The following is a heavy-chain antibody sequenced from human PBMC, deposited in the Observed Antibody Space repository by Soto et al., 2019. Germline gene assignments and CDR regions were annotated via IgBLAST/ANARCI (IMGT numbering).Heavy chain of an antibody. D-gene: IGHD5-18*01. CDR2: INAGNGNT. CDR3: ARDPGYRDGNT. V-gene: IGHV1-3*05. Sequence: QVQLVQSGAEEKKPGASVKVSCKASGYTFTSYAMHWVRQAPGQRLEWMGWINAGNGNTKYSQKFQGRVTITRDTSASTAYMELSSLRSEDTAVHYCARDPGYRDGNTWGQGTLVTVSS. J-gene: IGHJ5*02. CDR1: GYTFTSYA.